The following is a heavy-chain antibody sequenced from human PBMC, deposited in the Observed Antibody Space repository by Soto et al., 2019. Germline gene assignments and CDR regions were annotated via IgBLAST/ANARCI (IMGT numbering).Heavy chain of an antibody. CDR3: AHLLFGTSYSPLRY. J-gene: IGHJ4*02. V-gene: IGHV3-7*01. Sequence: PGGSLRLSCAASGFTFRTYWMTWVRQAPGRGLEWVANIKQDGSEKYYVDSVKGRFTISRDNAKNSLYLQMNSLGAEDTAVYYCAHLLFGTSYSPLRYWGQGTLVTVSS. CDR1: GFTFRTYW. CDR2: IKQDGSEK. D-gene: IGHD3-10*01.